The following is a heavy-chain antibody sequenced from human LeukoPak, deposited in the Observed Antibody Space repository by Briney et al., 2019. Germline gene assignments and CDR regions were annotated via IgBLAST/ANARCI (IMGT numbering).Heavy chain of an antibody. V-gene: IGHV1-2*02. D-gene: IGHD1-14*01. J-gene: IGHJ3*02. CDR2: INPNSGDT. CDR3: ARERAEGGHAFDI. CDR1: GYTFTGYY. Sequence: GASVKVSCKASGYTFTGYYMHWVRQAPGQGLEWMGWINPNSGDTNYAQKVQGRVAMTRGTSISTAYMELSRLTSDDTAVYYCARERAEGGHAFDIWGQGTMVTVSS.